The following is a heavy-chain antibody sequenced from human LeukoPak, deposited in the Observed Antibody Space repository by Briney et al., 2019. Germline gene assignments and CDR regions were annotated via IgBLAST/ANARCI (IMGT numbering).Heavy chain of an antibody. CDR2: FDPEDGET. CDR1: GYTLTELS. CDR3: ATDPSSGWYVGY. Sequence: PSVKVSCKVSGYTLTELSMHWVRQAPGKGLEWMGGFDPEDGETIYAQKFQGRVTMTEDTSTDTAYMELSSLRSEDTAVYYCATDPSSGWYVGYWGQGTLVAVSS. V-gene: IGHV1-24*01. D-gene: IGHD6-19*01. J-gene: IGHJ4*02.